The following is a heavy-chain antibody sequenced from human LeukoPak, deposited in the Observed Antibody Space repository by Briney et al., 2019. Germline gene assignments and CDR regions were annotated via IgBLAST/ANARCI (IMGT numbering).Heavy chain of an antibody. Sequence: SVRVSCKASGGTFSSYAISWVRQAPGQGLEWMGRMIPILGIANYAQKFQGRVTITADKSTSTAYMELSSLRSEDTAVYYCARRSSGWYYFDYWGQGTLVTVSS. V-gene: IGHV1-69*04. CDR2: MIPILGIA. CDR3: ARRSSGWYYFDY. D-gene: IGHD6-19*01. CDR1: GGTFSSYA. J-gene: IGHJ4*02.